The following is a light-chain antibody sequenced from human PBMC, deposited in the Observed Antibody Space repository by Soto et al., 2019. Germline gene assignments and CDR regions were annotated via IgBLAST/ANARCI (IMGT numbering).Light chain of an antibody. V-gene: IGLV1-40*01. CDR3: SSYAGSSNV. J-gene: IGLJ1*01. CDR1: SSNIGADFG. Sequence: QAVVTQPPSVSGAPGQRVTISCTGNSSNIGADFGVHWYQQLPGTGPKLMIYEVNKRPSGVPDRFSGSKSGNTASLTVSGLQAEDEADYYCSSYAGSSNVFGTGTKLTVL. CDR2: EVN.